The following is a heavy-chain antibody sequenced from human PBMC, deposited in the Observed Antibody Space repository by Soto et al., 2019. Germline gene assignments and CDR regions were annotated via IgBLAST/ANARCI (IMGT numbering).Heavy chain of an antibody. CDR1: GYTFTSYG. CDR2: ISAYNGNT. Sequence: ASVKVSCKASGYTFTSYGISWVRQAPGQGLEWMGWISAYNGNTNYARKLQGRVTMTTDTSTSTAYMELRSLRSDDTAVYYCARSSKVPAATDMVNFDYWGQGTLVTVSS. D-gene: IGHD2-2*01. V-gene: IGHV1-18*01. J-gene: IGHJ4*02. CDR3: ARSSKVPAATDMVNFDY.